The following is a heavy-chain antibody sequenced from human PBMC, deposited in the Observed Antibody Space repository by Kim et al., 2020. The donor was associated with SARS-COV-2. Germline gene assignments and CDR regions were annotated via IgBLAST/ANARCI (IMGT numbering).Heavy chain of an antibody. Sequence: SVKVSCKASGGTFSSYAISWVRQAPGQGLEWMGGIIPIFGTANYAQKFQGRVTITADESTSTAYMELSSLRSEDTAVYYCAKYYYDSSGYLYYYYGMDVWGQGTTVTVSS. V-gene: IGHV1-69*13. D-gene: IGHD3-22*01. CDR3: AKYYYDSSGYLYYYYGMDV. CDR1: GGTFSSYA. J-gene: IGHJ6*02. CDR2: IIPIFGTA.